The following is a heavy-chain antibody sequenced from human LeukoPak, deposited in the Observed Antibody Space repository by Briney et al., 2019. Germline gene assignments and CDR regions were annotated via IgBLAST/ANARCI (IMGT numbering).Heavy chain of an antibody. CDR2: ISSSSSYI. Sequence: GGSLRLSCAASGFTFSSYSMNWVRQAPGKGLEWVSSISSSSSYIYYADSVKGRFTFSRDNAKNSLYLQMNSLRAEDTAVYYCAPTRGRWLVPSYWGQGTLVTVSS. CDR1: GFTFSSYS. V-gene: IGHV3-21*01. J-gene: IGHJ4*02. CDR3: APTRGRWLVPSY. D-gene: IGHD6-19*01.